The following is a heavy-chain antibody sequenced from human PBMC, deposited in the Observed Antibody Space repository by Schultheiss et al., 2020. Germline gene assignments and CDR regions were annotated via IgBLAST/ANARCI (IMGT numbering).Heavy chain of an antibody. J-gene: IGHJ5*02. V-gene: IGHV1-18*01. Sequence: ASVKVSCKASGYTFTSYGISWVRQAPGQGLEWMGWISAYNGNTNYAQKLQGRVTMTTDTSTSTAYMELSSLRSEDTAVYYCAAARRLGELLLGDPWGQGTLVTVSS. D-gene: IGHD1-26*01. CDR2: ISAYNGNT. CDR3: AAARRLGELLLGDP. CDR1: GYTFTSYG.